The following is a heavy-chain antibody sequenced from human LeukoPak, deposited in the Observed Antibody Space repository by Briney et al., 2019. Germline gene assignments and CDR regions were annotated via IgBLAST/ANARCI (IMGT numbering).Heavy chain of an antibody. D-gene: IGHD6-25*01. CDR3: ARDMPSAAPPAYYYYGMDV. J-gene: IGHJ6*02. CDR1: GFTFSSYA. CDR2: ISGSGGST. Sequence: GGSLRLSCAASGFTFSSYAMSWVRQAPGKGLEWVSAISGSGGSTYYADSVKGRFTISRDNSKNTLYLLMNSLRAEDTAVYYCARDMPSAAPPAYYYYGMDVWGQGTTVTVSS. V-gene: IGHV3-23*01.